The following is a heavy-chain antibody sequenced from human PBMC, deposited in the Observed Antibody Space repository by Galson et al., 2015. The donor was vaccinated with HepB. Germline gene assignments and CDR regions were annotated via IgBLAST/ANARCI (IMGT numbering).Heavy chain of an antibody. D-gene: IGHD2-15*01. CDR1: GCTFSSYA. V-gene: IGHV1-69*13. CDR3: ARDPPYCSGGSCSDAFEI. J-gene: IGHJ3*02. CDR2: IIPIFGTA. Sequence: SVKVSCKASGCTFSSYAISWVRQAPGQGLEWVGGIIPIFGTAYYAQNVKGRVTITADESTSTAYMEMSSLRSEDTAVYYCARDPPYCSGGSCSDAFEIWGQGTMVTVSS.